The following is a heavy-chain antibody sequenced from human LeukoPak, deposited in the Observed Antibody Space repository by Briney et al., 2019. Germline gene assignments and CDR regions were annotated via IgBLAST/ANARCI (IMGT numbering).Heavy chain of an antibody. Sequence: GGSLRLSCAVSGITLSNYGMSWVRQAPGKGLEWVAGISGSAGGTYYADSVKGRFTISRDNAKNTLYLQLNNLRAEDTAVYFCAKRGVVIRVILVGFYKEAYYFDSWGQGALVTVSS. J-gene: IGHJ4*02. D-gene: IGHD3-22*01. CDR3: AKRGVVIRVILVGFYKEAYYFDS. CDR1: GITLSNYG. V-gene: IGHV3-23*01. CDR2: ISGSAGGT.